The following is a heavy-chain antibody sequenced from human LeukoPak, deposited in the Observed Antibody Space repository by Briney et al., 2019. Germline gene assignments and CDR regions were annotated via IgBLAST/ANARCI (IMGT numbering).Heavy chain of an antibody. CDR3: TRDQSVRYAFDI. D-gene: IGHD3-10*01. CDR2: ISGRSVFI. CDR1: GFTFITHS. V-gene: IGHV3-21*01. J-gene: IGHJ3*02. Sequence: GGSLRLSCAASGFTFITHSMGWVRQAPGKGLEWVSSISGRSVFISYTDSVKGRFTISRDNARNSLFLELSSLRPEDTAVYYCTRDQSVRYAFDIWGQGSLVTVSS.